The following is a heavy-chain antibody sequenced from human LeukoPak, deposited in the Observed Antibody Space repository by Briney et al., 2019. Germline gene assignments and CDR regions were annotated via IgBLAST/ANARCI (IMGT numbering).Heavy chain of an antibody. CDR3: ARDPYNWNDVQYFDY. J-gene: IGHJ4*02. Sequence: ASVKVSCKASGYTFTGYYMHWVRQAPGQGLEWMGWINPNSGGTNYAQKFQGRVTMTRDTSISTAYMELSRLRSDDTAVYYCARDPYNWNDVQYFDYWGQGTLVTVSS. CDR2: INPNSGGT. V-gene: IGHV1-2*02. CDR1: GYTFTGYY. D-gene: IGHD1-20*01.